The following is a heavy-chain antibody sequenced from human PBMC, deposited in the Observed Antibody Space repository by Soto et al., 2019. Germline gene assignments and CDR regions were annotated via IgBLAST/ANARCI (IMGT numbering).Heavy chain of an antibody. D-gene: IGHD3-22*01. CDR3: AKDGVAHIPLYTSGSSYDH. CDR1: GFIFSSYA. J-gene: IGHJ4*02. CDR2: ISGRDGST. Sequence: EVQLLESGGGLVQPGGSLRLSCAASGFIFSSYAMSWVRQAPGKGLEWVSAISGRDGSTYYADSVKGRFTISRDNSRNTLYLQMNSLRAEDTAVYYCAKDGVAHIPLYTSGSSYDHWGQGTLVTVSS. V-gene: IGHV3-23*01.